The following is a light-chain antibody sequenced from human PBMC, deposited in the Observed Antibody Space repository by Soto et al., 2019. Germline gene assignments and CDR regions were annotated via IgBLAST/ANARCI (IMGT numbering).Light chain of an antibody. CDR1: QGISSY. CDR2: AAS. V-gene: IGKV1-9*01. J-gene: IGKJ4*01. Sequence: DIQLTQSPSFLSASVGDRVTITCRASQGISSYLAWYQQKPGKAPKLLIYAASTLQSGVPSRFRGSGSGTEFTLTISTLQPEDFATYYWQQLNSYPLTFGGGTKVEIK. CDR3: QQLNSYPLT.